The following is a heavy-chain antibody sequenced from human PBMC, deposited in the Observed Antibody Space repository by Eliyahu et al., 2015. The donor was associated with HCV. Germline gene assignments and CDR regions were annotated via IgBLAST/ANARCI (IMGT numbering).Heavy chain of an antibody. J-gene: IGHJ5*02. D-gene: IGHD6-19*01. CDR1: GGSITTYY. CDR3: ASGGGGIAVAGTGGWFDP. V-gene: IGHV4-59*01. Sequence: QVQLQESGPGLVKPSETLSLTCTVSGGSITTYYWSWIRQPPGKGLEWIGYIQYSGXTNYNPSLKSRVTISIDTSKNQFSLNLTSVTAADTAVYYCASGGGGIAVAGTGGWFDPWGQGTLVTVSS. CDR2: IQYSGXT.